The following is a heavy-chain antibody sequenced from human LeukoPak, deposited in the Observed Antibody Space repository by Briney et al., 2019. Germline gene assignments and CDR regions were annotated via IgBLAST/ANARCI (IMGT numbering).Heavy chain of an antibody. CDR3: TRDHGQWLGDNWFDP. Sequence: PGRSLRLSCTASGFTFGDYAMSWVRQAPGKGLEWVGFIRGKAYGGTTEYAASVKGRFTISRDDSKSIAYLQMNSLKTEDTAVYYCTRDHGQWLGDNWFDPWGQGTLVTVSS. D-gene: IGHD6-19*01. CDR2: IRGKAYGGTT. V-gene: IGHV3-49*04. J-gene: IGHJ5*02. CDR1: GFTFGDYA.